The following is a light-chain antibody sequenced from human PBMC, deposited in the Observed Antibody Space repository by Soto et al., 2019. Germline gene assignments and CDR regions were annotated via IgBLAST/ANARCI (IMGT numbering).Light chain of an antibody. CDR1: SSDVGGYNY. CDR3: SSYTSSTFYV. V-gene: IGLV2-14*01. J-gene: IGLJ1*01. Sequence: QSALTQPASVSASPGQSITISCTGTSSDVGGYNYVSWYQQHPGKAPKLMIYEVSNRPSGVSNRFSGSKSGNTASLTISGLQADDEADYYCSSYTSSTFYVFGTGTKVTVL. CDR2: EVS.